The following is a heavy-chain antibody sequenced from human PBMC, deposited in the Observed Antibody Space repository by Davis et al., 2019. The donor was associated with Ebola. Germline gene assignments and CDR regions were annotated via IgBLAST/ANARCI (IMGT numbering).Heavy chain of an antibody. CDR3: VKDFTLSV. Sequence: GESLKISCAVSGFTFSNYAMTWVRQAPGKGLEWVSAIHGSGTGAFYADSVKGRFTISRDNSKSILYLEMNSVRAEDTAIYYCVKDFTLSVWGQGTLVTVSS. V-gene: IGHV3-23*01. J-gene: IGHJ4*02. D-gene: IGHD2/OR15-2a*01. CDR1: GFTFSNYA. CDR2: IHGSGTGA.